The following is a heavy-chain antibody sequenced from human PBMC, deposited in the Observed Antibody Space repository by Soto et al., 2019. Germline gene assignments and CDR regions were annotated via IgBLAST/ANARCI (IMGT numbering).Heavy chain of an antibody. D-gene: IGHD2-21*01. CDR3: ATLPPRIVVSLLPIPT. Sequence: SETLSLTCVVSGGSISSTNWWTWVRQPPGKRLEWIGEIYHNGSPTYGPSLRGRATISVDKSNNQFSLRLRPVTAADTAVYYCATLPPRIVVSLLPIPTWGQGILVTVSS. J-gene: IGHJ5*02. CDR2: IYHNGSP. V-gene: IGHV4-4*02. CDR1: GGSISSTNW.